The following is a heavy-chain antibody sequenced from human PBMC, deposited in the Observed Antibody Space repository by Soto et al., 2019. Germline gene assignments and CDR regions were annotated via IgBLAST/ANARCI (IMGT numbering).Heavy chain of an antibody. CDR1: GGSISSYY. CDR2: IYYSGST. Sequence: SETLSLTCTVSGGSISSYYWSWIRQPPGKGLEWIGYIYYSGSTNYNPSLKSRVTISVDTSKNQFSLKLSSVTAADTAVYYCARAPKPNGSGKVYDAFDIWGQGTMVTVSS. V-gene: IGHV4-59*01. J-gene: IGHJ3*02. D-gene: IGHD3-10*01. CDR3: ARAPKPNGSGKVYDAFDI.